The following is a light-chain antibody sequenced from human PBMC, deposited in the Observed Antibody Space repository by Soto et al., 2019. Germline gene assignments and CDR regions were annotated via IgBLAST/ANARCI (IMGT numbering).Light chain of an antibody. CDR3: QDYGSSRT. CDR1: QSVSSSY. V-gene: IGKV3-20*01. CDR2: GAS. J-gene: IGKJ1*01. Sequence: EVVLTQSPGTLSLSPGKRATLCCRASQSVSSSYLAWYQQRPGQAPRLLIYGASNRATGIPDRFSGSGSGTDFTLTISRLEPEDFAVYYCQDYGSSRTFGEGTKV.